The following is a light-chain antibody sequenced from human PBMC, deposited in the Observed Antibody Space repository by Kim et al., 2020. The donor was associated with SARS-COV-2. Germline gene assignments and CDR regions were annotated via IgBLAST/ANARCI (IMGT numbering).Light chain of an antibody. CDR2: GAS. CDR1: QSVSSSY. Sequence: PGERATLSCRASQSVSSSYLAWYQQKPGQAPRLLIYGASSRATGVPDRFSGSGSGTDFTLTISRLEPEDFAVYYCQQYGSSPPWTFGQGTKVDIK. CDR3: QQYGSSPPWT. J-gene: IGKJ1*01. V-gene: IGKV3-20*01.